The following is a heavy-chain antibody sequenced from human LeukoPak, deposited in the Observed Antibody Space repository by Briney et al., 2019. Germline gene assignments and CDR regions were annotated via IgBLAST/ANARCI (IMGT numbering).Heavy chain of an antibody. V-gene: IGHV4-59*01. CDR3: ARDRNGWDSFDY. J-gene: IGHJ4*02. Sequence: SETLSLTCTVSGGSISSYYWSWIRQPPGKGLEWIGYIYYSGNTNYNPSLKSRVTISVDTSKNQFSLKLSSVTAADTAVYYCARDRNGWDSFDYWGQGTLVTVSS. CDR2: IYYSGNT. D-gene: IGHD6-19*01. CDR1: GGSISSYY.